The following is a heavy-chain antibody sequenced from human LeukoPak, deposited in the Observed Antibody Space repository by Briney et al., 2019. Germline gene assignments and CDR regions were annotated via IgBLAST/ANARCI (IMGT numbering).Heavy chain of an antibody. CDR3: SRGVVVAATPFDY. CDR2: ISSSSSYI. V-gene: IGHV3-21*01. Sequence: GGSLRLSCAASGFTFSSYSMNWVRQAPGKGLEWVSSISSSSSYIYYADSVKGRFTISRDNAKNSLYLQMNSLRAEDTAVYYCSRGVVVAATPFDYWGQGTLVTVSS. D-gene: IGHD2-15*01. CDR1: GFTFSSYS. J-gene: IGHJ4*02.